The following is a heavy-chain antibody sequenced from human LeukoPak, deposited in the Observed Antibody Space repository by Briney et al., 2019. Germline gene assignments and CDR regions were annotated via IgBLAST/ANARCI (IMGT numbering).Heavy chain of an antibody. CDR3: ARDDGGTPFDY. V-gene: IGHV3-30-3*01. CDR2: ISYDGSNK. CDR1: GFTFSSYA. D-gene: IGHD4-23*01. J-gene: IGHJ4*02. Sequence: GGSLRLSCAASGFTFSSYAMHWVRQAPGKGLEWVAVISYDGSNKYYADSVKGRFTISRDNSKNTLYLQMNSLRAEDTAVYYCARDDGGTPFDYWGQGTLVTVSS.